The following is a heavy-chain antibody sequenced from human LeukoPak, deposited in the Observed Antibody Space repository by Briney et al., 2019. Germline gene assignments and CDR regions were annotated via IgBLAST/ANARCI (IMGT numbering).Heavy chain of an antibody. V-gene: IGHV3-21*01. CDR1: GFSLTIYD. Sequence: GGSLRLSCAASGFSLTIYDMVWVRQAPGKGLEWIASTGLSSSYIGYADSVKGRFSISRDNGENSVYLQMNSLRAEDTAVYFCARERSYCSGATCSLDLWGQGTLVTVSS. D-gene: IGHD2-15*01. CDR2: TGLSSSYI. CDR3: ARERSYCSGATCSLDL. J-gene: IGHJ5*02.